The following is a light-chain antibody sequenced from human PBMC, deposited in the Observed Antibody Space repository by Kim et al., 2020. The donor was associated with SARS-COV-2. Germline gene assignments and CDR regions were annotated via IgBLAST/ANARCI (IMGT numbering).Light chain of an antibody. CDR3: QAWDSSTVV. Sequence: SVSPGNTASITCSGDKLGDKYACWYQQKPGQSPVLVIYQHNKRPSGIPERFSGSNSGNTATLTISGTQAMDEADYYCQAWDSSTVVFGGGTQLTVL. CDR2: QHN. J-gene: IGLJ2*01. CDR1: KLGDKY. V-gene: IGLV3-1*01.